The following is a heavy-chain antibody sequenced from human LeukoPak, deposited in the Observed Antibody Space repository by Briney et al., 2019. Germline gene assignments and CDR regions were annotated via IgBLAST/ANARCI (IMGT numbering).Heavy chain of an antibody. CDR2: IYSGGST. J-gene: IGHJ4*02. D-gene: IGHD6-19*01. V-gene: IGHV3-66*01. Sequence: PGGSLRLSCAASEFIVSANYMSWVRQAPGKGLEWVSLIYSGGSTYYADSVKGRFTISRDSSKNILHLQMDTLRAEDTAVYYCARVGKNGWDSDHWGQGTLVTVSS. CDR3: ARVGKNGWDSDH. CDR1: EFIVSANY.